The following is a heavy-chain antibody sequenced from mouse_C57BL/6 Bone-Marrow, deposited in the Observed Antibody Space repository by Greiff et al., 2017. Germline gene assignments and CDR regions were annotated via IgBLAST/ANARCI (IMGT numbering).Heavy chain of an antibody. Sequence: QVQLQQPGAELVMPGASVKLSCKASGYTFTSYWMHWVKQRPGQGLEWIGEIDPSDSYTNYNLKFKGKSTLTVDKSSSTAYMQLSSLTSEDSAVYYCARRGGSTVVAHFDVWGTGTTVTVSS. J-gene: IGHJ1*03. CDR3: ARRGGSTVVAHFDV. D-gene: IGHD1-1*01. CDR1: GYTFTSYW. CDR2: IDPSDSYT. V-gene: IGHV1-69*01.